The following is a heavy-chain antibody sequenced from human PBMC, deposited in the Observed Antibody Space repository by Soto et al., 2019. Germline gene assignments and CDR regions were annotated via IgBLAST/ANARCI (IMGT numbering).Heavy chain of an antibody. J-gene: IGHJ4*02. Sequence: GVSLRLSCEASGFTFSNYAMSLVRQAPGKRLEWVSAISYGGGTTYYADSVKGRFTISRDNSKNTLYLQMNSLRAEDTAVYYCAKNPGYYYDSTGYHFDYWGQGTLVTVSS. D-gene: IGHD3-22*01. CDR2: ISYGGGTT. CDR3: AKNPGYYYDSTGYHFDY. V-gene: IGHV3-23*01. CDR1: GFTFSNYA.